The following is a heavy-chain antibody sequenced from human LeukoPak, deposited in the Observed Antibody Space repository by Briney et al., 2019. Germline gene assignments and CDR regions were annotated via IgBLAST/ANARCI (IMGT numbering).Heavy chain of an antibody. CDR2: IYSGGST. CDR1: GFTFSSYG. J-gene: IGHJ3*02. Sequence: GGSLRLSCAASGFTFSSYGMHWVRQAPGKGLEWVSVIYSGGSTYYADSVKGRFTISRDNSKNTLYLQMNSLRAEDTAVYYCACPEPWSGHDAFDIWGQGTMVTVSS. D-gene: IGHD3-3*01. CDR3: ACPEPWSGHDAFDI. V-gene: IGHV3-NL1*01.